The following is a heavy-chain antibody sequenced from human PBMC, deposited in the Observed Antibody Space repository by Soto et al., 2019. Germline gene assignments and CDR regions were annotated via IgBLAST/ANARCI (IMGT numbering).Heavy chain of an antibody. D-gene: IGHD5-18*01. CDR2: ISSTGSTI. V-gene: IGHV3-11*01. J-gene: IGHJ4*02. CDR1: GFTFSDYY. CDR3: ARDHSPTDY. Sequence: QVQLVESGGGLVKPGGSLRLSCAASGFTFSDYYMSWIRQAPGKGLEWVSSISSTGSTIYYAVSVKGRFTISRDTAKNSRDLQMNRLSAEDTAAYYCARDHSPTDYWGQGTLVSVSS.